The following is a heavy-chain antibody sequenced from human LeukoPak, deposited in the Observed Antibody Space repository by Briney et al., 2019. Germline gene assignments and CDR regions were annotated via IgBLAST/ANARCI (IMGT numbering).Heavy chain of an antibody. V-gene: IGHV3-74*01. D-gene: IGHD1-26*01. CDR3: ARGLYSRSSYTKGY. CDR1: GFTFSSYW. CDR2: IDSDGSRT. Sequence: GGSLRLSCAASGFTFSSYWMHWVRQVPGKGLVWVSRIDSDGSRTTYADSVKGRFTISRDNAKNTLYLQMNSLRAEDTAAYYCARGLYSRSSYTKGYWGQGTLVTVSS. J-gene: IGHJ4*02.